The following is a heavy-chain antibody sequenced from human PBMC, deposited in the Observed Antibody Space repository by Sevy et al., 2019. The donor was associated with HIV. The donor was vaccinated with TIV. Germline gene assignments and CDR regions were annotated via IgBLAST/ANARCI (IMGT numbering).Heavy chain of an antibody. CDR3: ARVPSPYYDSSGDLIREYYFDS. CDR1: GGPISSHY. Sequence: SETLSLICTVSGGPISSHYWSWIRQTPGKGLEWIGYFDYTGITNYNPSLKSRVTMSADTSTNRVSLKLSSVTAADTAVYYCARVPSPYYDSSGDLIREYYFDSWCQGTPVTVSS. J-gene: IGHJ4*02. CDR2: FDYTGIT. V-gene: IGHV4-59*11. D-gene: IGHD3-22*01.